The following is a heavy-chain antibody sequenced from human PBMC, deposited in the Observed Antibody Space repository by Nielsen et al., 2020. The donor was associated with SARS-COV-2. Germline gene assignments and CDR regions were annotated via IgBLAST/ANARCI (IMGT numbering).Heavy chain of an antibody. CDR1: GFTFSSYG. Sequence: GESLKISCAASGFTFSSYGMHWVRQAPGKGLEWVAVIWYDGSNKYYADSVKGRFTISRDNSKNTLYLQMNSLRAEDTAVYYCAKARIAVAGRSIDYWGQGTLVTVSS. D-gene: IGHD6-19*01. V-gene: IGHV3-30*02. CDR2: IWYDGSNK. CDR3: AKARIAVAGRSIDY. J-gene: IGHJ4*02.